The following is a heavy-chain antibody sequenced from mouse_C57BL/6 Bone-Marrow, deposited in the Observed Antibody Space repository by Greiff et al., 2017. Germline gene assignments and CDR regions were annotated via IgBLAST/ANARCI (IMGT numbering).Heavy chain of an antibody. V-gene: IGHV1-72*01. CDR2: IDPNSGGT. Sequence: VQLQQPGAELVKPGASVKLSCKASGYTFTSYWMHWVKQRPGRGLEWIGRIDPNSGGTKYNEKFKSKATLTVDKPSSTADMQLSSLTSEDSAVYYCAREEGYDGYFVYAMDYWGQGTSVTVSS. CDR1: GYTFTSYW. D-gene: IGHD2-3*01. CDR3: AREEGYDGYFVYAMDY. J-gene: IGHJ4*01.